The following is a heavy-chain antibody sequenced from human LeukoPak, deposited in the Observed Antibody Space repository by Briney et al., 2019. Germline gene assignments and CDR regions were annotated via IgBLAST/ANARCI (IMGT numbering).Heavy chain of an antibody. CDR3: AKDIGSGWSCDY. J-gene: IGHJ4*02. D-gene: IGHD6-19*01. CDR1: GFXFDDYA. CDR2: IRGDGTTA. Sequence: GGSLRLSCAASGFXFDDYAMHWVRQAPGKGLEWVSLIRGDGTTAYYADSVKGRFTISRDNSKNSLYLQMNSLRTGDTALYYCAKDIGSGWSCDYWGQGTLVTVSS. V-gene: IGHV3-43*02.